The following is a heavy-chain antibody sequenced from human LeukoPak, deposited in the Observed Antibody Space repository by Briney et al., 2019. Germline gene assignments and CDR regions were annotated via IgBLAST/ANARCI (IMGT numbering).Heavy chain of an antibody. D-gene: IGHD3-22*01. CDR2: FIPILGTA. CDR3: AGVYYYDSSGYYWNYFDY. V-gene: IGHV1-69*13. Sequence: SSVKLSCKASVGTVSSYAISWVRQAPGQGREWMGGFIPILGTANYAQKFQGRVTITADESTSTAYMELSSLRSEDTAVYYCAGVYYYDSSGYYWNYFDYWGQGTLVTVSS. J-gene: IGHJ4*02. CDR1: VGTVSSYA.